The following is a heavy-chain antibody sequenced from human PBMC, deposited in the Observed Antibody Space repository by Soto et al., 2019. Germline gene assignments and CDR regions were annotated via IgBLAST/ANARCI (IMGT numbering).Heavy chain of an antibody. CDR2: IYWDDDK. CDR1: GFSLTTNGVG. V-gene: IGHV2-5*02. D-gene: IGHD2-15*01. J-gene: IGHJ4*02. Sequence: SGPTLVNPTQTLTLTCTFSGFSLTTNGVGVGWIRQSPGEALEWLALIYWDDDKRYSPSLKSRLTITKDTSKNQVVLTMTNMDPVDTATYYCAHLVVAGITYYFYSWGQGTLVTVSS. CDR3: AHLVVAGITYYFYS.